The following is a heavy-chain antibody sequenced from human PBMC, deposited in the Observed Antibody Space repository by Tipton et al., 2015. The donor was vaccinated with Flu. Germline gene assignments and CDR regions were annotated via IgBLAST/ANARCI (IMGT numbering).Heavy chain of an antibody. CDR1: GDSITGYY. D-gene: IGHD3-22*01. Sequence: LRLSCSVSGDSITGYYWAWIRQPPGKGLEWIGHFSTSGYTSQNPSLNSRVTLSVDTSKNQFSLELGSVTAADTAVYYCARAGFYDGSGVPLPFLWDQGTLVTVSS. CDR3: ARAGFYDGSGVPLPFL. CDR2: FSTSGYT. V-gene: IGHV4-4*07. J-gene: IGHJ4*02.